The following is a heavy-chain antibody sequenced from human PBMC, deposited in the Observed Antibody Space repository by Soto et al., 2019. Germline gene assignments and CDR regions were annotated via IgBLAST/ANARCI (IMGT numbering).Heavy chain of an antibody. J-gene: IGHJ5*02. D-gene: IGHD3-22*01. Sequence: QVQLVQSGAEVKKPGSSVKVSCKASGGTFSSYAISWVRQAPGQGLEWMGGTIPIFGTANYAQKFQGRVTITADKSTSTAYMELSSLRSEDTAVYYWASCYDSSGYFSIGDHNWFDPCGQGTLVTVSS. CDR2: TIPIFGTA. CDR3: ASCYDSSGYFSIGDHNWFDP. CDR1: GGTFSSYA. V-gene: IGHV1-69*14.